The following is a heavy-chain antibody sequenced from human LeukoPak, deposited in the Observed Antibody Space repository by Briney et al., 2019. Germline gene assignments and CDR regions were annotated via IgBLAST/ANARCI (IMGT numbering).Heavy chain of an antibody. V-gene: IGHV3-30*02. CDR3: AKGRSDFDY. CDR1: GFTFSTYG. Sequence: GGSLRLSCAASGFTFSTYGMYWVRQAPGKGLEWVAFIGSDGSGKYHADSVKGRFTISRDNSKNTLSLQMSSLRAEDTAVYCCAKGRSDFDYWGQGTLVTVSS. CDR2: IGSDGSGK. J-gene: IGHJ4*02.